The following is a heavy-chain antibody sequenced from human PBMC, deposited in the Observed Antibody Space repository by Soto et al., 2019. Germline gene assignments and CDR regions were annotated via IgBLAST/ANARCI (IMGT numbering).Heavy chain of an antibody. D-gene: IGHD3-3*01. CDR1: GYTFTSYD. CDR2: MNPNSGNT. J-gene: IGHJ6*02. CDR3: ARGPGPYSYYDFWSGYYTGYYYYGMDV. V-gene: IGHV1-8*01. Sequence: GASVKVSCKASGYTFTSYDINWVRQATGQGLEWMGWMNPNSGNTGYAQKFQGRVTMTRNTSISTAYMELSSLRSEDTAVYYCARGPGPYSYYDFWSGYYTGYYYYGMDVWGQGTTVTVSS.